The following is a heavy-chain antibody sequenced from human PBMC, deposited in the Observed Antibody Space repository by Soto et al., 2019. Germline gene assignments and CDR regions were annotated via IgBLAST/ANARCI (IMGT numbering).Heavy chain of an antibody. D-gene: IGHD4-17*01. CDR3: ARGLVMDGDYGKPDY. CDR1: GGTFSSYA. Sequence: SVKVSCKASGGTFSSYAISWVRQAPGQGLEWMGGIIPIFGTANYAQKFQGRVTITADESTSTAYMELSSLRSEDTAVYYCARGLVMDGDYGKPDYWGQGVLVTVSS. CDR2: IIPIFGTA. J-gene: IGHJ4*02. V-gene: IGHV1-69*13.